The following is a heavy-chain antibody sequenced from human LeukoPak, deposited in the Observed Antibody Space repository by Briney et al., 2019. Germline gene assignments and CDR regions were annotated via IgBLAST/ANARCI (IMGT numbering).Heavy chain of an antibody. V-gene: IGHV4-59*01. D-gene: IGHD3-22*01. J-gene: IGHJ4*02. Sequence: SETLSLTCTVSGGSISSYYWSWIRQPPGKGLEWIGYIYYSGSTNYNPSLKSRVTISVDTSKYQFSLKLSSVTAADTAVYYCAREASGSHSYYFDYWGQGTLVTVSS. CDR3: AREASGSHSYYFDY. CDR2: IYYSGST. CDR1: GGSISSYY.